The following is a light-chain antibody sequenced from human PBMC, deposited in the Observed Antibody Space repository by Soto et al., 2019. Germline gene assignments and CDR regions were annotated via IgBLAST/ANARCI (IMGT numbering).Light chain of an antibody. J-gene: IGKJ1*01. CDR1: QSVSSD. Sequence: EIVMTQSPATLSVSPGERATLSCRASQSVSSDLAWYHQKPGQAPRLLIYGASTRATGIPARFSGSGSGTEFTITINSLQSEDFAVYYCQQYNTLPRTFGQGTKVEIK. CDR3: QQYNTLPRT. CDR2: GAS. V-gene: IGKV3-15*01.